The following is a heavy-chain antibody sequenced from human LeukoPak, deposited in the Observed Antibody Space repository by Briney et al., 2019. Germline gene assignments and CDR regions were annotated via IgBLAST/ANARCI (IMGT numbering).Heavy chain of an antibody. Sequence: GRSLRLSCAASRFTFSSYAMHWVRQAPGKGLEWVAVISYDGSNKYYADSVKGRFTISRDNSKNTLYLQMNSLRAEDTAVYYCARDGGPGELWFPAVDYWGQGTLVTVSS. CDR2: ISYDGSNK. CDR3: ARDGGPGELWFPAVDY. V-gene: IGHV3-30-3*01. D-gene: IGHD5-18*01. J-gene: IGHJ4*02. CDR1: RFTFSSYA.